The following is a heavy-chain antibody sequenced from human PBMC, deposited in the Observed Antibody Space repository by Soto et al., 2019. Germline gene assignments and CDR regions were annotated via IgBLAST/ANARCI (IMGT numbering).Heavy chain of an antibody. V-gene: IGHV4-30-2*01. Sequence: QLQLQESGSGLVRPSQTLSLTCAVSGGSLSDYDYSWTWIRQPPGKGLEWIGYIPHSGSTCYTRSLTNRVTFSLAGSNYQFSLRPTSVTAPYTAVYYCARGDYGCIFDYWGQGTLVTVST. D-gene: IGHD4-17*01. CDR3: ARGDYGCIFDY. CDR1: GGSLSDYDYS. CDR2: IPHSGST. J-gene: IGHJ4*02.